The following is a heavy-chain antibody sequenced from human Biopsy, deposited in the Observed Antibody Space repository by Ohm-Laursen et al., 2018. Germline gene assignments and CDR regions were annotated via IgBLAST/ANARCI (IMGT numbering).Heavy chain of an antibody. D-gene: IGHD2-15*01. CDR1: GYSISTGFY. CDR3: ARRGSGGRSFDH. V-gene: IGHV4-38-2*01. J-gene: IGHJ4*02. CDR2: ISDSGST. Sequence: SDTLSLTCAVSGYSISTGFYWTWIRQPPGKGPEWIGDISDSGSTNYKPSLKSRVIISVDTPKNQFSLNLSSVTAADTAVYYCARRGSGGRSFDHWGQGTLVTVSS.